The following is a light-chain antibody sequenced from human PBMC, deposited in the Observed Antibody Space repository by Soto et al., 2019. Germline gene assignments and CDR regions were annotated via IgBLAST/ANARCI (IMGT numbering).Light chain of an antibody. CDR2: DVS. Sequence: QSVLTQPASVSGSPGQSITISCTGTSSDVGGYNYVSWYQQHPGKAPKLMIYDVSNRPSGVSNRFSGSKSGNTASLTISGLQAEDEADYYCSSYTSRSTVVFGGGTKVTVL. J-gene: IGLJ2*01. V-gene: IGLV2-14*01. CDR3: SSYTSRSTVV. CDR1: SSDVGGYNY.